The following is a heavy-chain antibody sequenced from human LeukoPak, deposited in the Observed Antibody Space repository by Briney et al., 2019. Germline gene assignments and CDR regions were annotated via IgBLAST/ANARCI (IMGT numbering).Heavy chain of an antibody. D-gene: IGHD3-22*01. CDR1: GFSFSSYA. J-gene: IGHJ4*02. Sequence: GSLLLSCAASGFSFSSYAMSWVRPAPGKGLEWVSAISGSGGSTYYADSVKGRFTISRDNSKNTLYLQMNSLRAEDTAVYYCARGDYYYDSSGYFDYWGQGTLVTVSS. V-gene: IGHV3-23*01. CDR3: ARGDYYYDSSGYFDY. CDR2: ISGSGGST.